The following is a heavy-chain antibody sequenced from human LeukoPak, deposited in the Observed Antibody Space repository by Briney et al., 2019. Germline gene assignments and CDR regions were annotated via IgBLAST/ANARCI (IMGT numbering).Heavy chain of an antibody. CDR2: INHSGST. D-gene: IGHD3-22*01. CDR1: GGSFSGYY. J-gene: IGHJ5*02. Sequence: KPSETLSLTCAVYGGSFSGYYWSWIRQPPGKGLEWIGEINHSGSTNYNPSLKSRVTISVDTSKNQFSLKLSSVTAADTAVYYCARGDSSGYHYEWVDPWGQGTLVTVSS. CDR3: ARGDSSGYHYEWVDP. V-gene: IGHV4-34*01.